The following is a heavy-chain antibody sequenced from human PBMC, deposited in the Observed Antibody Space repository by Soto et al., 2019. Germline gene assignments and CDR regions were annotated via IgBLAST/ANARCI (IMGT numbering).Heavy chain of an antibody. Sequence: QPVGSLRLSCATSGCTFSSYWMSWVRQAPGKGLEWVANIKQDGSEKYYVDSVKGRFTISRDNAKNSLYLQMNSLRAEDTAVYYCARGGYSSSWYHYYCYGMDVWGQGTTVTVSS. J-gene: IGHJ6*02. D-gene: IGHD6-13*01. CDR2: IKQDGSEK. V-gene: IGHV3-7*03. CDR1: GCTFSSYW. CDR3: ARGGYSSSWYHYYCYGMDV.